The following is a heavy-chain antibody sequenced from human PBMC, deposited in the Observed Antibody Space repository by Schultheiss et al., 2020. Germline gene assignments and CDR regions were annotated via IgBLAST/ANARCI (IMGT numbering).Heavy chain of an antibody. CDR1: GGSISSSSYY. J-gene: IGHJ4*02. D-gene: IGHD3-22*01. CDR2: IYYSGST. CDR3: ARLITARYYYDSSGLGRFWYFDY. Sequence: SETLSLTCTVSGGSISSSSYYWGWIRQPPGKGLEWIGSIYYSGSTYYNPSLKSRVTISVDTSKNQFSLKLSSVTAADTAVYYCARLITARYYYDSSGLGRFWYFDYWGQGTLVTVSS. V-gene: IGHV4-39*01.